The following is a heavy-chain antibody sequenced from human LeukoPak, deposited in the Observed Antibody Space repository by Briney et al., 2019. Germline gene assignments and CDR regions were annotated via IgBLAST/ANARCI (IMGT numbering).Heavy chain of an antibody. CDR1: GFAFSSYW. CDR3: SRSQFDY. Sequence: GGSLRLSCAASGFAFSSYWMLRVRQVPGKGLVWVSRINGDGTITTYADFAKGRFTISRDNTKNILYLEMNNLRAEDTGIYYCSRSQFDYWGQGILVAVSS. J-gene: IGHJ4*02. V-gene: IGHV3-74*03. CDR2: INGDGTIT.